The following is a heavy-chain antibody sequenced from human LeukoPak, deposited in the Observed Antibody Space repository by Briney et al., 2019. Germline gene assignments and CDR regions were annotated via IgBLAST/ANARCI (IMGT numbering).Heavy chain of an antibody. CDR2: INHSGST. V-gene: IGHV4-34*01. CDR1: GGSFSGYY. Sequence: SETLSLTCAVFGGSFSGYYWSWIRQPPGKGLEWIGEINHSGSTNYNSSLKSRVTISVDTSKNQFSLKLSSVTAADTAVYYCARSTARKNWFDPWGQGTLVTVSS. CDR3: ARSTARKNWFDP. D-gene: IGHD2-21*02. J-gene: IGHJ5*02.